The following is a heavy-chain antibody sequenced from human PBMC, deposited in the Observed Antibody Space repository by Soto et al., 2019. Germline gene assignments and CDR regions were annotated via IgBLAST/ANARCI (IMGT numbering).Heavy chain of an antibody. CDR3: AGTDAVVPAASEGFDP. Sequence: QVQLVESGGGVVQPGRSLRLSCAASGFTFSSYGMHWVRQAPGKGLEWVAVIWYEGSNKYYADSVKGRFTISRDNSKNTLYLQMNSLRAEDTAVYYCAGTDAVVPAASEGFDPWGQGTLVTVSS. V-gene: IGHV3-33*01. CDR1: GFTFSSYG. CDR2: IWYEGSNK. D-gene: IGHD2-2*01. J-gene: IGHJ5*02.